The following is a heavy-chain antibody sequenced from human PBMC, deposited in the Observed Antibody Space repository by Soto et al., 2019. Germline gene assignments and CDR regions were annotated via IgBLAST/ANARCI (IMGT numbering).Heavy chain of an antibody. CDR1: GFSLSTSGVG. CDR2: IYWDDDK. D-gene: IGHD5-12*01. V-gene: IGHV2-5*02. Sequence: QITLKESGPTLVKPTQTLTLTCTFSGFSLSTSGVGVGWIRQPPGKALEWLALIYWDDDKRYSPSLKSRLTITKATSKNQVVLTMTNMYPVDTATYYCAHRRYSGYVFGYWGQGTLVTVSS. J-gene: IGHJ4*02. CDR3: AHRRYSGYVFGY.